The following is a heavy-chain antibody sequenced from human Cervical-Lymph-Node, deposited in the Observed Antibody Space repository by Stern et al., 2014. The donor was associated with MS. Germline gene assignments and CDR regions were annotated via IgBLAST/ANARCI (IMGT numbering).Heavy chain of an antibody. CDR1: GDSMGNYN. J-gene: IGHJ5*01. CDR2: IYYSGNT. D-gene: IGHD3-10*01. Sequence: QLQLQESGPGLVQPSETLSLTCTVSGDSMGNYNWGWIRQSPEKGLEWIGYIYYSGNTNYNPPLKGRVTMSIDTSRAQFSLSLSSVTAADTAVYYCARRAFSRGVIDSWGQGTLVTVTS. V-gene: IGHV4-59*01. CDR3: ARRAFSRGVIDS.